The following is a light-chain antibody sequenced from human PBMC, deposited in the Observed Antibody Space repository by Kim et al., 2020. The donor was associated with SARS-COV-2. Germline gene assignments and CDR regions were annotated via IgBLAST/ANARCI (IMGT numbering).Light chain of an antibody. CDR3: NSRDSSGNHLEV. CDR2: GKN. Sequence: SSELTQDPAVSVALGQTVRSTCQGDSLRSYYASWYQQKPGQAPVLVIYGKNNRPSGIPDRFSGSSSGNTASLTITGAQAEDEADYYCNSRDSSGNHLEVFGGGTQLTVL. CDR1: SLRSYY. V-gene: IGLV3-19*01. J-gene: IGLJ3*02.